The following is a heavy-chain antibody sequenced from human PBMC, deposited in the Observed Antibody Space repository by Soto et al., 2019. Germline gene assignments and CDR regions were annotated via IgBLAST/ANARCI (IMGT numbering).Heavy chain of an antibody. D-gene: IGHD6-19*01. CDR2: IYWDDDK. Sequence: SGPTLVNPTQTLTLTCTFSGFSLTTSGVGVGWIRQPPGKALEWLALIYWDDDKRYSPSLKSRLTITKDTSKNQVVLTMTNMDPVDTATYFCEHRRCAVGSGGTCYFDSWGQGALVTVSS. V-gene: IGHV2-5*02. CDR3: EHRRCAVGSGGTCYFDS. CDR1: GFSLTTSGVG. J-gene: IGHJ4*02.